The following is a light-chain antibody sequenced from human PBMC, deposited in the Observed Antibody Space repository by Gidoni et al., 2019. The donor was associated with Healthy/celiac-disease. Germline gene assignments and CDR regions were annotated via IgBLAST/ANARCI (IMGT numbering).Light chain of an antibody. Sequence: DIPMTQSPSTLSASVGDRVTIPCRASQSISSWLAWYQQKPGKAPKLLIYKASSLESGVQSRFSGSGSGTEFTLTISSLQPDDFATYYCQQYKSYSETFGQGTKVEIK. CDR3: QQYKSYSET. V-gene: IGKV1-5*03. J-gene: IGKJ1*01. CDR2: KAS. CDR1: QSISSW.